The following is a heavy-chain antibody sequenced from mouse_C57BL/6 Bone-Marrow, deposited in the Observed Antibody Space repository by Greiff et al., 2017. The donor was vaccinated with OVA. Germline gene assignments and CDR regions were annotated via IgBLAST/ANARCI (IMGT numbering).Heavy chain of an antibody. V-gene: IGHV1-7*01. CDR2: INPSSGYT. J-gene: IGHJ3*01. Sequence: VQLQQSGAELAKPGASVKLSCKASGYTFTSYWMHWVKQRPGQGLEWIGYINPSSGYTNYNQKFKGKSTLTVDKSSSTAYMQLSSLTSEDSAVYYCARKGAYESWGQGTLVTVSA. D-gene: IGHD2-3*01. CDR1: GYTFTSYW. CDR3: ARKGAYES.